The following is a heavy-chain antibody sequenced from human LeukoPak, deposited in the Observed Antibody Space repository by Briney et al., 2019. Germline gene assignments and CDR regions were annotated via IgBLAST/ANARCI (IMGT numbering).Heavy chain of an antibody. CDR1: GFTFSSYW. J-gene: IGHJ6*02. CDR2: INSDESST. V-gene: IGHV3-74*01. D-gene: IGHD1-14*01. Sequence: PGGSLRLSCAASGFTFSSYWMHWVRQAPGKGLVWVSRINSDESSTSYADSVKGRFTISRDNAKNTLYLQMNSLRAEDTAVYYCARVRTRYYGMDVWGQGTTVTVSS. CDR3: ARVRTRYYGMDV.